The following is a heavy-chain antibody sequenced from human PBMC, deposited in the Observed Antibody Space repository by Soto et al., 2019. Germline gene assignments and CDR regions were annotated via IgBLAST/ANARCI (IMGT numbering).Heavy chain of an antibody. V-gene: IGHV5-51*01. CDR2: IYPGDSDT. D-gene: IGHD4-4*01. J-gene: IGHJ4*02. CDR3: ARSPVYSNYCLDY. Sequence: PGESLKISCKGSGYIFTTYWIGWVRQMPGRGLEWMGIIYPGDSDTRYSPSFQGQVTISRDNAKNSLYLQMNSLRAEDTAVYYCARSPVYSNYCLDYWGQGTLVTVSS. CDR1: GYIFTTYW.